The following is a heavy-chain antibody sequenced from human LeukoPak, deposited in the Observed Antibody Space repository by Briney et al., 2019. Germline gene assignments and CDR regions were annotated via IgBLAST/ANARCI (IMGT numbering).Heavy chain of an antibody. CDR2: IYPGDSDA. J-gene: IGHJ4*02. V-gene: IGHV5-51*01. CDR1: GYSFDTYW. Sequence: GESLNISCKGTGYSFDTYWIGWVRQMPGTGLEWMGIIYPGDSDARYSPSFQGQVTISADKSISTAYLQWNSLKASDTAMYYCARRKYCSSTSCPFDYWGQGTLVTVSS. D-gene: IGHD2-2*01. CDR3: ARRKYCSSTSCPFDY.